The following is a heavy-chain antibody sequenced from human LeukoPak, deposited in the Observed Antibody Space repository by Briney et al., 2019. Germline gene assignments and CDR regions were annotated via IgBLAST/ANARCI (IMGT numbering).Heavy chain of an antibody. CDR1: ESTFDHA. J-gene: IGHJ4*02. CDR3: ARLRGSYMDS. Sequence: PGGSLRLSCTASESTFDHAMHWVRQTPGKGLEWVSGIGWNCARTGYADSVRGRFTISRDNSRNTLYLQMNSLRAEDTAVYYCARLRGSYMDSWGQGTLVTVSS. V-gene: IGHV3-9*01. D-gene: IGHD1-26*01. CDR2: IGWNCART.